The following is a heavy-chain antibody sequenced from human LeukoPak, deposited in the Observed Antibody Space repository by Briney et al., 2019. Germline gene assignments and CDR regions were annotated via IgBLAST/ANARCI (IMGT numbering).Heavy chain of an antibody. D-gene: IGHD2-15*01. CDR3: ATQGYCSGGSCYSPFNFDY. Sequence: ASVKVSCKASGYTFTGYYMHWVRQAPGQGLEWMGWINPNSGGTNYAQKFQGRVTMTRDTSISTAYMELSRLRSDDTAVYYCATQGYCSGGSCYSPFNFDYWGQGTLVTVSS. CDR2: INPNSGGT. V-gene: IGHV1-2*02. J-gene: IGHJ4*02. CDR1: GYTFTGYY.